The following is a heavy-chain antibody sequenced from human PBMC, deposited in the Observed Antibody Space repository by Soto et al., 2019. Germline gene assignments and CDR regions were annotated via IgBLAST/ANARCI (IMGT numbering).Heavy chain of an antibody. J-gene: IGHJ4*02. CDR1: GFTFSSYA. Sequence: GGSLRLSCAASGFTFSSYAMSWVRQAPGKGLEWVSAISGSGGSTYYADSVKGRFTISRDNSKNTLYLQMNSLRAEDTAVYYCANDVLLWFGDSAMVFDYWGQGTLVTVSS. V-gene: IGHV3-23*01. CDR3: ANDVLLWFGDSAMVFDY. CDR2: ISGSGGST. D-gene: IGHD3-10*01.